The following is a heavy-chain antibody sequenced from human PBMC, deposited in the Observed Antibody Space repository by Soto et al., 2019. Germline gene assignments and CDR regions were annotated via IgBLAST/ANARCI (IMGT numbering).Heavy chain of an antibody. CDR2: IRGFSPYT. CDR1: GFTFRTYT. V-gene: IGHV3-21*01. J-gene: IGHJ6*02. Sequence: SLRLSCISSGFTFRTYTMNWVRQAPGKGLEWVSGIRGFSPYTFYAESVRGRFTISRDNAKDSLFLQMDSLRAEDTAVYYCARDRGYDAHDYYYNPMDVWGQGTTVTVSS. D-gene: IGHD3-10*01. CDR3: ARDRGYDAHDYYYNPMDV.